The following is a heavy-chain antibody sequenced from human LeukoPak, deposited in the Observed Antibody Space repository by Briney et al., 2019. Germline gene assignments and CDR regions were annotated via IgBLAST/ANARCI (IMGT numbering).Heavy chain of an antibody. V-gene: IGHV1-69*04. D-gene: IGHD3-3*02. CDR3: ARDHFRWADPRVYYYYYGMDV. CDR2: IIPILGIA. J-gene: IGHJ6*02. CDR1: GGTFSSYA. Sequence: GASVKVSCKASGGTFSSYAISWVRQAPGQGLEWMGRIIPILGIANYAQKFQGRVTITADKSTSTAYMELSSLRSEDTAVYYCARDHFRWADPRVYYYYYGMDVWGQGTTVTVSS.